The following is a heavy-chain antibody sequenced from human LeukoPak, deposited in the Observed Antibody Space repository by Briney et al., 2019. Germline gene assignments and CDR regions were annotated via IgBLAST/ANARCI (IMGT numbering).Heavy chain of an antibody. J-gene: IGHJ4*02. D-gene: IGHD3-10*01. Sequence: GGSLRLSCVVSGITVSNYDINWVRQAPGKGLEWVSGIRESGGGINYADSVKGRFTISRDNSKNTVYLQMNSLRAEDTAVYFCAKRGIVIRGVLIMGFHKAAYYFDSWGQGILVTVSS. CDR2: IRESGGGI. V-gene: IGHV3-23*01. CDR3: AKRGIVIRGVLIMGFHKAAYYFDS. CDR1: GITVSNYD.